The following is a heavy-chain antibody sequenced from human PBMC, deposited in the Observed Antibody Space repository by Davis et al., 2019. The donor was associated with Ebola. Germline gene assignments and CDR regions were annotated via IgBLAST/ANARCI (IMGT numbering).Heavy chain of an antibody. D-gene: IGHD6-19*01. V-gene: IGHV3-21*01. Sequence: GESLKISCAASGFTFSSYSMNWVRQAPGKGLEWVSSISSSSSYIYYADSVKGRFTISRDNAKNSLYLQMNSLRAEDTAVYYCARQYSTVWYHFDYFDYWGQGIMVTVSS. CDR1: GFTFSSYS. CDR2: ISSSSSYI. CDR3: ARQYSTVWYHFDYFDY. J-gene: IGHJ4*02.